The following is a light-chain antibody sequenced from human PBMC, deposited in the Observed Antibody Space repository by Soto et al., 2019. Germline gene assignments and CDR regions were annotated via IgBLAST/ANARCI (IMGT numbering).Light chain of an antibody. J-gene: IGLJ2*01. CDR3: QTYEV. CDR2: LNSDGSH. CDR1: SGHSSYA. V-gene: IGLV4-69*01. Sequence: QPVLTQSPSASASLGASVKLTCTLSSGHSSYAIAWHQQQPEKGPRYLMKLNSDGSHSKGDGIPDRFSGSSSGAERYLTISSLQSEDVADYYCQTYEVFGGGTKVTVL.